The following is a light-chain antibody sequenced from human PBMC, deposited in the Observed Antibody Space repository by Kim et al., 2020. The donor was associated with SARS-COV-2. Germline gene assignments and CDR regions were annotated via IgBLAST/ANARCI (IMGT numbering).Light chain of an antibody. J-gene: IGKJ4*01. CDR3: QKRSDWPLT. Sequence: DIVLTQSPATLSLSPGERATLSCRASQSIKSYLAWYQQKPGQPPRLLIYDASTRATGIPARFSGSGSGTDFTLTISSLEPEDFAVYYCQKRSDWPLTFGGGTKVDIK. CDR1: QSIKSY. V-gene: IGKV3-11*01. CDR2: DAS.